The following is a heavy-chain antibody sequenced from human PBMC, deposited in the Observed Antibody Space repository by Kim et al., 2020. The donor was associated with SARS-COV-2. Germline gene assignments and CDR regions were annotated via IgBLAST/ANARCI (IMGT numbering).Heavy chain of an antibody. V-gene: IGHV3-7*01. J-gene: IGHJ4*02. CDR3: ARALGGMRYFDY. Sequence: YYVDSVKGRFTIPRDNAKNSLYLQMNSLRAEDTAVYYCARALGGMRYFDYWGQGTLVTVSS. D-gene: IGHD1-26*01.